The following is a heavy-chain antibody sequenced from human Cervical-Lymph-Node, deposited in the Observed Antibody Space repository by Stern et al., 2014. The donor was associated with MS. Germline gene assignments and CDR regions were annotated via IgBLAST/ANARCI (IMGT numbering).Heavy chain of an antibody. CDR2: IYPGASDT. CDR3: ARDYGDYAFDY. D-gene: IGHD4-17*01. Sequence: EVQLVESGAEVKKPGESLKISCKGSGYSFTANWIAWGRQRPGKGLEWMGIIYPGASDTRYSPSFQGQVTISADKSISTAYLQWSSLKASDTAMYYCARDYGDYAFDYWGQGTLVTVSS. CDR1: GYSFTANW. V-gene: IGHV5-51*01. J-gene: IGHJ4*02.